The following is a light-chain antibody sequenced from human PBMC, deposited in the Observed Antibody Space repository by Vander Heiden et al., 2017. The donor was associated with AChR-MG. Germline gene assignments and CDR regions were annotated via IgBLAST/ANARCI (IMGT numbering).Light chain of an antibody. CDR3: QAWDSSTVV. CDR2: QGT. CDR1: KVGEKD. V-gene: IGLV3-1*01. Sequence: SYELTQPPSVSVSPGQTASITCSGDKVGEKDACWYQQKPGQSPGLVIFQGTKRPSGIPERFSGSNSGDKATLTISGTQATDEADDYCQAWDSSTVVFGGGTKLTVL. J-gene: IGLJ2*01.